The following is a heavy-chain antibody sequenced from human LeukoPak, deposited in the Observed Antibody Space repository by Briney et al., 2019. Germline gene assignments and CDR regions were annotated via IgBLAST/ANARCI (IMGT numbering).Heavy chain of an antibody. CDR1: GFTFDDHG. J-gene: IGHJ6*03. CDR2: INWNGGST. CDR3: ARVSYSSSWYYHYMDV. D-gene: IGHD6-13*01. Sequence: GGSLRLSCAASGFTFDDHGMSWVRQAPGKGLEWVSGINWNGGSTGYADSVKGRFTISRDNAKNSLYLQMNSLRAEDTAVYYCARVSYSSSWYYHYMDVWGKGTTVTVSS. V-gene: IGHV3-20*04.